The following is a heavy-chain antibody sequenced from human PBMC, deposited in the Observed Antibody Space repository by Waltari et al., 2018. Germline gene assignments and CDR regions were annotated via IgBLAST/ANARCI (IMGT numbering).Heavy chain of an antibody. J-gene: IGHJ6*02. CDR2: IYHSGST. D-gene: IGHD3-3*01. V-gene: IGHV4-4*02. CDR1: GGSIRSSNW. CDR3: ARDLARSITIFENGMDV. Sequence: QVQLQESGPGLVKPSGTLSLTCAVSGGSIRSSNWWSWVRQPPGKGLEWIGEIYHSGSTNYNPSLKSRVTISVDKSKNQFSLKLSSVTAADTAVYYCARDLARSITIFENGMDVWGQGTTVTVSS.